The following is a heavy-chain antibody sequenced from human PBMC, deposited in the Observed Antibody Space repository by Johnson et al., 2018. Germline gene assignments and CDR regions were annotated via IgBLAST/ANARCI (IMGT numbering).Heavy chain of an antibody. D-gene: IGHD2/OR15-2a*01. CDR2: IAGGGDFT. J-gene: IGHJ5*02. CDR1: GFSFSSNG. V-gene: IGHV3-23*04. CDR3: AKDVSHVYAGRYGWFDP. Sequence: VQLVQSGGGFIQPGGSVRLSCVASGFSFSSNGMNWVRQAPGKGLEWVSFIAGGGDFTDYSDSVKGRFTISRDNSKNTLYLQLNSLRAEDTAVYYCAKDVSHVYAGRYGWFDPWGQGTLVTVSS.